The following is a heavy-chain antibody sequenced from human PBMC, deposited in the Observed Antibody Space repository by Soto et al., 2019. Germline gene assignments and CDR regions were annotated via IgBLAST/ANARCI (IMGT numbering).Heavy chain of an antibody. CDR3: ARYSMGSGSYYNHGMDV. Sequence: ASVKVSCKASGYTFTNYDINWVRQATGQGLEWMGWMSPNSGNTGYTQKLQGRVTMTRNTSISTAYMELSSLRSEDTAVYYCARYSMGSGSYYNHGMDVWGQGTKVTVSS. V-gene: IGHV1-8*01. CDR1: GYTFTNYD. J-gene: IGHJ6*02. CDR2: MSPNSGNT. D-gene: IGHD3-10*01.